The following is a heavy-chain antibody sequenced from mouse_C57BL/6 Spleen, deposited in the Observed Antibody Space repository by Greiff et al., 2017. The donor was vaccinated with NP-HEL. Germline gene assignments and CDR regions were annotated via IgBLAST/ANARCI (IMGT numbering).Heavy chain of an antibody. CDR1: GYTFTSYW. V-gene: IGHV1-52*01. J-gene: IGHJ2*01. D-gene: IGHD1-1*01. Sequence: QVQLKQPGAELVRPGSSVKLSCKASGYTFTSYWMHWVKQRPIQGLEWIGNIDPSDSETHYNQKFKDKATLTVDKSSSTAYMQLSSLTSEDSAVYYCARSGFNYGSDYWGQGTTLTVSS. CDR2: IDPSDSET. CDR3: ARSGFNYGSDY.